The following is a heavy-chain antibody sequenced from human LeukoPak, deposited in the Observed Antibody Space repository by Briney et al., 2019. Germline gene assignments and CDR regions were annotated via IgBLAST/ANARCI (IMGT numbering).Heavy chain of an antibody. CDR3: AKGLVVIRFGHFDS. CDR1: GFTFSSYD. CDR2: ISDSGGTT. Sequence: GWSLRLSCAASGFTFSSYDMSWVRQAPGKGLEWVSTISDSGGTTYSADSVKGRFTISRDNSRNTLYLQMNSLRAEDTAVYYCAKGLVVIRFGHFDSWGQGTLVTVSS. D-gene: IGHD3-22*01. V-gene: IGHV3-23*01. J-gene: IGHJ4*02.